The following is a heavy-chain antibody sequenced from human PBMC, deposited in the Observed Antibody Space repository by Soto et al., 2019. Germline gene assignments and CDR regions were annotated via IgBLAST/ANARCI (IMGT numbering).Heavy chain of an antibody. D-gene: IGHD3-3*01. CDR2: SYTSGST. CDR1: GGSISSYD. J-gene: IGHJ2*01. Sequence: PXETLALPCTVSGGSISSYDGSWIRQPAGKGLEWIGRSYTSGSTNYNPSLKSRVTMSVDTSKNQFSLKLSSVTAADTAVYYCARDGDYDFWRGYPKDRNWYFDFWGRGTLVTVSS. V-gene: IGHV4-4*07. CDR3: ARDGDYDFWRGYPKDRNWYFDF.